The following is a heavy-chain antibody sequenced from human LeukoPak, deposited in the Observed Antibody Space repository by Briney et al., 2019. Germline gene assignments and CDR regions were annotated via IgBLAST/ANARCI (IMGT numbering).Heavy chain of an antibody. CDR1: GYSLSSGYY. J-gene: IGHJ5*02. Sequence: PSETLSLTCTVSGYSLSSGYYWGWIRQPPGKGLEWIGNIFYSGSTYYNPSLKSRVTISVDTSKNQFSLKLSSVTAADTAVYYCARPRRVPLSGRYFDPWGQGTLVTVSS. CDR2: IFYSGST. D-gene: IGHD1-26*01. V-gene: IGHV4-38-2*02. CDR3: ARPRRVPLSGRYFDP.